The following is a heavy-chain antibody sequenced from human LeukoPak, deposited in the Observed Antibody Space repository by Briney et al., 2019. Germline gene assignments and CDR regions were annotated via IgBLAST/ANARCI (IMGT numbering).Heavy chain of an antibody. CDR1: GFTFRSYA. CDR2: ISGSGGST. V-gene: IGHV3-23*01. J-gene: IGHJ4*02. D-gene: IGHD5-18*01. CDR3: AKAHVDTAMVCDY. Sequence: PGGSLRLSCAASGFTFRSYAMSWVRQAPGRGLEWVSAISGSGGSTYYADSVKGRFTISRDNSKHTLYLQMNSLRAEDAAVYYCAKAHVDTAMVCDYWGQGTLVTVSS.